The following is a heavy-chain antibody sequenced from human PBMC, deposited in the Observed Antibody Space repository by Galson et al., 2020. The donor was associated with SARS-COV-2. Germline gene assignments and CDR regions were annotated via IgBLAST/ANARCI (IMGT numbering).Heavy chain of an antibody. CDR3: AKEWAYTYGPNFDY. D-gene: IGHD5-18*01. CDR1: GFTFSTYA. J-gene: IGHJ4*02. CDR2: ISGGGGTT. V-gene: IGHV3-23*01. Sequence: GGSLRLSCAASGFTFSTYAMSWVRQAPGKGLEWVSTISGGGGTTYYAGSVKGRFTISRDNSKNTLYLQMNSLRAEDTAVYYCAKEWAYTYGPNFDYWCQGTLVTVSS.